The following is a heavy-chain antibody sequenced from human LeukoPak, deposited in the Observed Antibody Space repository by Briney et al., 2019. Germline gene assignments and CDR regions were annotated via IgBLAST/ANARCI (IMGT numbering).Heavy chain of an antibody. J-gene: IGHJ4*02. CDR3: AKDLYLTGYSFDY. CDR1: GFTFSSYG. D-gene: IGHD3-9*01. Sequence: GRSLRLPCAASGFTFSSYGMHWVRQAPGKGLEWVAVISYDGSNKYYADSVKGRFTISRDSSKNTLYLQMNSLRAEDTAVYYCAKDLYLTGYSFDYWGQGTLVTVSS. CDR2: ISYDGSNK. V-gene: IGHV3-30*18.